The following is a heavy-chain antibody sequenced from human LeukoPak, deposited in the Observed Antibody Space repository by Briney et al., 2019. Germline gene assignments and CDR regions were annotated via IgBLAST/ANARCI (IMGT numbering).Heavy chain of an antibody. CDR1: GDSVSSNSAA. CDR3: TSAAAAGTTFRG. CDR2: TYYRSKWYN. J-gene: IGHJ4*02. Sequence: SQTLSLTCVISGDSVSSNSAAWHWIRQSPSRGLEWLGRTYYRSKWYNDYAVSVKSRITIIPDTSKNQSSLRLNSVTPEDTAVYYCTSAAAAGTTFRGWGQGTLVTVSS. D-gene: IGHD3-10*01. V-gene: IGHV6-1*01.